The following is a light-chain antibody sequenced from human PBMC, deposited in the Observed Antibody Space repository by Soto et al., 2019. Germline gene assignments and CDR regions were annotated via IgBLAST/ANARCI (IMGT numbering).Light chain of an antibody. CDR3: QSYDRSLSRV. CDR2: GNS. V-gene: IGLV1-40*01. J-gene: IGLJ2*01. CDR1: SSNIGAGYD. Sequence: QSLLTQPPSVSGAPGQRVTISCSGSSSNIGAGYDVHWYQQLPGTAPKLLIYGNSNRPSGVPDRFSGSKSGTSASLAITGLQAEDEADYYCQSYDRSLSRVFGGGTKLTVL.